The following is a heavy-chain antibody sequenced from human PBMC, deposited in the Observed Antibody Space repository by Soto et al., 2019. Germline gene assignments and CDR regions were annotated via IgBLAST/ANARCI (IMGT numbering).Heavy chain of an antibody. V-gene: IGHV1-18*01. CDR1: GYTFITYG. D-gene: IGHD3-22*01. CDR2: ISTYNGNT. J-gene: IGHJ4*02. CDR3: ARGPTDYYDNSANYFLDY. Sequence: QVQLVQSGAEVKKPGASVKVSCKASGYTFITYGVSWVRQAPGQGLDWLGWISTYNGNTRYAERVQGRVTMTTDTTTNTAYMELRNLRFDDSAVYYCARGPTDYYDNSANYFLDYWGQGTMVTCSS.